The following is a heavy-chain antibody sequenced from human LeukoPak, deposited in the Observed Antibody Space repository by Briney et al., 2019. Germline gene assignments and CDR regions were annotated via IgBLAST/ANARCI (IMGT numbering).Heavy chain of an antibody. V-gene: IGHV3-66*01. CDR3: ARDPPGIAASGSYV. CDR2: IYSGGST. CDR1: GFTVSNNY. J-gene: IGHJ4*02. D-gene: IGHD6-13*01. Sequence: GGSLRLSCAASGFTVSNNYMSGVRQAPGKGLEWVSLIYSGGSTNYADSVKGRFTISRDNSKNTLYLQMNSLRVEDTAVYYCARDPPGIAASGSYVWGQGALVTVSS.